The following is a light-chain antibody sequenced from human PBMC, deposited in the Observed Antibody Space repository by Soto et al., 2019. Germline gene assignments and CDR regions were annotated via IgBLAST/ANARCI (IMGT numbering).Light chain of an antibody. CDR1: QSVSSN. CDR3: QQYNNRPT. Sequence: EIVMTQSPATLSVSPGERATLSCRASQSVSSNLAWYHQKPGRAPRLLIYGASTRATGIPARLSGSGSGTEFPLTISSLPSEDFAVYYCQQYNNRPTFGQGTRLEIK. CDR2: GAS. J-gene: IGKJ5*01. V-gene: IGKV3-15*01.